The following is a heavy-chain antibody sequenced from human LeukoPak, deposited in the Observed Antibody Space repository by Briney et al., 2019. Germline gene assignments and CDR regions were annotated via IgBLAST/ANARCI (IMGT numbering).Heavy chain of an antibody. Sequence: ASVKVSCKASGYTFTDYYMHWVRQAPGQGLEWMGWINPNSGGTNYAQNFQGRVTMTRDTSISTAYMELSRLRYDDTAMYYCARVIAAASTRLDYWGQGTLVTVSS. D-gene: IGHD6-13*01. V-gene: IGHV1-2*02. CDR3: ARVIAAASTRLDY. CDR2: INPNSGGT. CDR1: GYTFTDYY. J-gene: IGHJ4*02.